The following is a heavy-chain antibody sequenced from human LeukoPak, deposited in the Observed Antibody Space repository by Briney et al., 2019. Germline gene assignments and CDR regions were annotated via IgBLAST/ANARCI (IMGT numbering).Heavy chain of an antibody. D-gene: IGHD4-17*01. V-gene: IGHV3-30*04. J-gene: IGHJ4*02. CDR2: ISFDGTNK. CDR3: ATDYGDYEPIDY. Sequence: GGSLRLSCTASGVILSNYAMHWVRRPPGRGLEWVAVISFDGTNKYYGDSVEGRFSVSRDNSKNTLYLQMNSLRPDDTAMYYCATDYGDYEPIDYWGQGTLATVSS. CDR1: GVILSNYA.